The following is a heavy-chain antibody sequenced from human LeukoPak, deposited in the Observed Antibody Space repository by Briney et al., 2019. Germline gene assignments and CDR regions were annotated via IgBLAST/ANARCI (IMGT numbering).Heavy chain of an antibody. CDR1: GFTFSSYW. J-gene: IGHJ4*02. CDR3: ALTPYSSGWYEPFDY. Sequence: GGSLRLSCAASGFTFSSYWMSWVRQAPGKGLEWVSGISGSGGSTYYADSVKGRFTISRDNSKNTLYLQMNSLRAEDTAVYYCALTPYSSGWYEPFDYWGQGTLVTVSS. CDR2: ISGSGGST. D-gene: IGHD6-19*01. V-gene: IGHV3-23*01.